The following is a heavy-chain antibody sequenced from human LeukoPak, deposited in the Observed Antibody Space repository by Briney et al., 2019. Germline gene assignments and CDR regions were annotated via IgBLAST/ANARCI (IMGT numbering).Heavy chain of an antibody. V-gene: IGHV4-39*07. J-gene: IGHJ4*02. D-gene: IGHD3-22*01. CDR2: IYYSGST. CDR1: GGSIGSSSYY. CDR3: ASGVVVITFDY. Sequence: SETLSLTCTVSGGSIGSSSYYWGWIRQPPGKGLEWVGSIYYSGSTYYNPSLKSRVTISVDTSKNQFSLKLSSVTAADTAVYFCASGVVVITFDYWGQGTLVTVSS.